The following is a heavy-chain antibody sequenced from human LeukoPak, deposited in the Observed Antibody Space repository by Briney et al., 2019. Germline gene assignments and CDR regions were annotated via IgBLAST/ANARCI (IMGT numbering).Heavy chain of an antibody. V-gene: IGHV4-59*08. J-gene: IGHJ4*02. Sequence: SETLSLTCTVSGGSISNYYWSWIRQAPGKGLEWVGYINYSGSTDYNPSLKSRVTMSVDTSNKQFSLKLSSVTAADTAVYYCAGTPGPGTIYGFDYWGQGILVTVSS. CDR2: INYSGST. CDR1: GGSISNYY. D-gene: IGHD2/OR15-2a*01. CDR3: AGTPGPGTIYGFDY.